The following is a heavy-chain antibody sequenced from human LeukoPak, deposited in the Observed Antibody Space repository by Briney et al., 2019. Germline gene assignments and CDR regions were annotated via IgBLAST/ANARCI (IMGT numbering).Heavy chain of an antibody. Sequence: ASVKVSCKASGYTFTSYDINWVRQATGQGLEWMGWMNPNSGNTGYAQKFQGRVTMTRNTSISTAYMELSSLRSGDTAVYYCAIRDGAYSGYDPHFKYGMDVWGQGTTVTVSS. V-gene: IGHV1-8*01. J-gene: IGHJ6*02. CDR2: MNPNSGNT. CDR1: GYTFTSYD. D-gene: IGHD5-12*01. CDR3: AIRDGAYSGYDPHFKYGMDV.